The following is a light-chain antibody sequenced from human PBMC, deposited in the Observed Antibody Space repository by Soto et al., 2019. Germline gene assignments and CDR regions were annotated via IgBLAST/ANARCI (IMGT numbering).Light chain of an antibody. V-gene: IGKV3-15*01. Sequence: EIVMTQSPAILSVSPGERATLSCRASQSISNKLVWYQQKPGQAPRLLIYGASTRATGIPARFSGSGSGTEFTLTISSLQSEDFAVYYCQQYNSWSPITFGQGTRLE. J-gene: IGKJ5*01. CDR1: QSISNK. CDR2: GAS. CDR3: QQYNSWSPIT.